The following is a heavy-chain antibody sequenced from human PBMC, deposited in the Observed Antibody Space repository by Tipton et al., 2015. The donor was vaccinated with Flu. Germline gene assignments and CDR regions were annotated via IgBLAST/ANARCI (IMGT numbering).Heavy chain of an antibody. D-gene: IGHD2-15*01. V-gene: IGHV1-18*01. CDR2: ISTYNGNT. CDR3: AREGYCSGGSCYSGWFDP. Sequence: QVQLVQSGAEVMKPGASVKVSCKASGYTFTNYGIGWVRQAPGQGLEWMGWISTYNGNTNYAQKLQGRLTMTTDTSTSTAYMELRSLRSDDTAVYYCAREGYCSGGSCYSGWFDPWGQGTLVTVSS. J-gene: IGHJ5*02. CDR1: GYTFTNYG.